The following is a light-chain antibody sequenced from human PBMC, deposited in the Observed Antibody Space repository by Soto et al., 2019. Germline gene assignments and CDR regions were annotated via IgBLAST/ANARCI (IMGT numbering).Light chain of an antibody. CDR1: SSNIGSNT. J-gene: IGLJ3*02. CDR3: AAWDDSLKEGV. CDR2: SNN. V-gene: IGLV1-44*01. Sequence: QSVLTQPPSASGTPGQRVTISCSGSSSNIGSNTVNWYQQLPGTAPKLLIYSNNQRPAGVPDRFSGSKSGTSASLAISGPQSEDEADYYCAAWDDSLKEGVFGGGTKLTVL.